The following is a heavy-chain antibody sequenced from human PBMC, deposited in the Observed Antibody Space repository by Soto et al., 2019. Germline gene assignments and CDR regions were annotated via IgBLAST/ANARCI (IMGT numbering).Heavy chain of an antibody. CDR3: ARDQDFWSGYYSYYYYGMDV. Sequence: GGSLRLSCAASGFTFSSYWMHWVRQAPGKGLVWVSRINSDGSSTSYADSVKGRFTISRDNAKNTLYLQMNSLRAEDTVVYYFARDQDFWSGYYSYYYYGMDVWGQGTTVTVSS. CDR1: GFTFSSYW. V-gene: IGHV3-74*01. CDR2: INSDGSST. J-gene: IGHJ6*02. D-gene: IGHD3-3*01.